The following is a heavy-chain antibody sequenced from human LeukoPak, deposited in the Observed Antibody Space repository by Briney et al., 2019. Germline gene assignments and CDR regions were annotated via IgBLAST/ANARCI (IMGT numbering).Heavy chain of an antibody. CDR2: ISYDGSNK. Sequence: PGRSLRLSCAASGFTFSSYGMHWVRQAPGKGLEWVAVISYDGSNKYYADSVKGRFTISRDNSKNTLYLQMNSLGAEDTAVYYXXXXXRWLVEYYFDYWGQGTLVTVSS. V-gene: IGHV3-30*03. CDR3: XXXXRWLVEYYFDY. CDR1: GFTFSSYG. J-gene: IGHJ4*02. D-gene: IGHD6-19*01.